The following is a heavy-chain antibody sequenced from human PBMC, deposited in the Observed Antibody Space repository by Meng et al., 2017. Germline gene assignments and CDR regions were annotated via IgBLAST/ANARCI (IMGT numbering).Heavy chain of an antibody. CDR3: ASRSVDTAMVLLESHDAFDI. Sequence: GGSLRLSCAASGFTFSDNYMSWIRQAPGKGLEWVSYISSSGSTIYYADSVKGGFTISRDNAKNSLYLQMNSLRAEDTAVYYCASRSVDTAMVLLESHDAFDIWGQGTMVTVSS. CDR2: ISSSGSTI. CDR1: GFTFSDNY. J-gene: IGHJ3*02. V-gene: IGHV3-11*01. D-gene: IGHD5-18*01.